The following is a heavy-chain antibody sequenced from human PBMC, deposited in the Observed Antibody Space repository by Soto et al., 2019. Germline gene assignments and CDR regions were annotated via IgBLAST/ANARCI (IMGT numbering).Heavy chain of an antibody. CDR3: ARDWPIRGYSYGYKDY. CDR2: IYYSGST. V-gene: IGHV4-30-4*01. CDR1: GGSISSGGYY. D-gene: IGHD5-18*01. J-gene: IGHJ4*02. Sequence: SETLSLTCTVSGGSISSGGYYWSWIRQPPGKGLEWIGYIYYSGSTYYNPSLKSRVTISVDTSKNQFSLKLSSVTAADTAVYYCARDWPIRGYSYGYKDYWGQGTLVTVS.